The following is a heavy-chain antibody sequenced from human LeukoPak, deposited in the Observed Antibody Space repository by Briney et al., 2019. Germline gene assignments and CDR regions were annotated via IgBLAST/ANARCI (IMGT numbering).Heavy chain of an antibody. V-gene: IGHV4-34*01. D-gene: IGHD5-24*01. Sequence: PSETLSLTCAVYGGSFSGYYWSWIRQPPGKGLEWIGEINHSGSTNYNPSLKSRVTISVDTSKNQFSLKLSSVTAADTAVYYCARRGSWLQFPFDYWGQGTLVTVSS. CDR1: GGSFSGYY. J-gene: IGHJ4*02. CDR3: ARRGSWLQFPFDY. CDR2: INHSGST.